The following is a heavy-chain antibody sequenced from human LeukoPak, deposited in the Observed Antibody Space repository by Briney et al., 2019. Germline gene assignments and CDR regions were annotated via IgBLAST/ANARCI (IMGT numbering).Heavy chain of an antibody. Sequence: SETLSLTCTVSGGSISSYYWSWIRQTPGKGLEWIGYIYYSGSTNYNPSLKSRVTISVDTSKNQFSLKLSSVTAADTAVYYCARRHPASGRYYVYYYYMDVWGKGTTVTVSS. CDR3: ARRHPASGRYYVYYYYMDV. D-gene: IGHD1-26*01. V-gene: IGHV4-59*01. CDR2: IYYSGST. CDR1: GGSISSYY. J-gene: IGHJ6*03.